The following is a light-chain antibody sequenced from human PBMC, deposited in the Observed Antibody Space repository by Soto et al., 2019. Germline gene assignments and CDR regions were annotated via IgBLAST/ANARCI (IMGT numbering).Light chain of an antibody. J-gene: IGKJ4*01. Sequence: DIQMTQFPSTLSASVGDRVTITCRASQSISDWLAWYQQRPGKAPKVLIYRASNLETGVSSRFSGSGSGTEFSLTISSLQSEDSGSYYCQQYSNYPLSFGGGTTVEIK. V-gene: IGKV1-5*03. CDR1: QSISDW. CDR3: QQYSNYPLS. CDR2: RAS.